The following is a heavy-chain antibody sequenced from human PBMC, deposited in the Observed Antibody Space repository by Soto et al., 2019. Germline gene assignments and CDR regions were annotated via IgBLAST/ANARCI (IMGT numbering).Heavy chain of an antibody. CDR2: INTSGNT. J-gene: IGHJ4*02. D-gene: IGHD1-7*01. CDR3: ARESGDNWDYEAY. Sequence: QVQLQESGPGLVRPLETLSLTCKVSGGSITSYRWSWIRQSAGKGLEWIGRINTSGNTHYNPSLKSRVTVSIDTSRNQFFLTVTSVTAADSAVYYCARESGDNWDYEAYWGQGTPVSVSS. V-gene: IGHV4-4*07. CDR1: GGSITSYR.